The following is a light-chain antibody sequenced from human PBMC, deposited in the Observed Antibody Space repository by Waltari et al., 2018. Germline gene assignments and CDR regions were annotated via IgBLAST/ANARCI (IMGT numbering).Light chain of an antibody. J-gene: IGLJ1*01. V-gene: IGLV2-14*03. CDR3: ISFTNNNSPYPFV. Sequence: QSALTQPASVSGSPGQSITISCTGTSNDVGNYNYVSWYQQHPGKAPKLIIYDVSNRPSGVSNHFSGSKYGNTASLIISGLQTEDEADYYCISFTNNNSPYPFVFGTGTKVTV. CDR2: DVS. CDR1: SNDVGNYNY.